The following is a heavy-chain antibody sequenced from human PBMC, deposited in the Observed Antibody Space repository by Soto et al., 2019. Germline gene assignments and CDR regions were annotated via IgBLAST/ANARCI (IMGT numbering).Heavy chain of an antibody. D-gene: IGHD1-26*01. CDR3: ARLQRVGGPTTMYYYYGMDV. V-gene: IGHV3-72*01. J-gene: IGHJ6*02. CDR2: TRNKANSYTT. Sequence: PGGSLRLSCAASGFTFSDHYMDWVRQAQGKGLEWVGRTRNKANSYTTENAASGKGRFTISRDDSKNSLYLQMNSLKTADTAVYYRARLQRVGGPTTMYYYYGMDVWGQGTTVTVAS. CDR1: GFTFSDHY.